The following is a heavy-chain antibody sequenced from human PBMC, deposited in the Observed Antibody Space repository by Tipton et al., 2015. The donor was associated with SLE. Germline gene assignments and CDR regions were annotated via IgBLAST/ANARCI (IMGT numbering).Heavy chain of an antibody. J-gene: IGHJ1*01. CDR3: ARDTTPGDYTEYFQH. D-gene: IGHD4-17*01. V-gene: IGHV3-33*01. CDR1: GFTFSSYG. Sequence: RSLRLSCAASGFTFSSYGMHWVRQAPGKGLEWVAVIWYDGSNKYYADSVKGRFTTSRDNSKSTLYLQMNSLRAEDTAVYYCARDTTPGDYTEYFQHWGQGTLVTVSS. CDR2: IWYDGSNK.